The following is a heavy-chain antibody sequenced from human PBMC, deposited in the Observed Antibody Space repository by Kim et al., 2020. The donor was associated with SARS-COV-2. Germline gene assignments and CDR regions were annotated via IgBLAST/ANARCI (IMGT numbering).Heavy chain of an antibody. CDR3: ARDGGATRFCPPFDY. CDR1: GYTFTSYG. J-gene: IGHJ4*02. D-gene: IGHD3-9*01. V-gene: IGHV1-18*01. Sequence: ASVKVSCKASGYTFTSYGISWVRQAPGQGLEWMGWISAYNGNTNYAQKLQGRVTMTTDTSTSTAYMELRSLRSDDTAVYYCARDGGATRFCPPFDYWGQGTLVTVSS. CDR2: ISAYNGNT.